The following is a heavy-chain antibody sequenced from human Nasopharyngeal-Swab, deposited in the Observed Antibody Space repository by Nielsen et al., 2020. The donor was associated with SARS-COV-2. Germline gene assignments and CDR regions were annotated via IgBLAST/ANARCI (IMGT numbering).Heavy chain of an antibody. Sequence: SETLSITCTVAGGSVGRGIYYWSWIRQRPGKGLEWIGYIYYSGSTNYNPSLKRRVTISVDTSKNQFSLKLSSVTAADTAVYYCARDASNYGDYYYYYGMDVWGQGTTVTVSS. CDR3: ARDASNYGDYYYYYGMDV. D-gene: IGHD4-11*01. CDR2: IYYSGST. J-gene: IGHJ6*02. V-gene: IGHV4-61*01. CDR1: GGSVGRGIYY.